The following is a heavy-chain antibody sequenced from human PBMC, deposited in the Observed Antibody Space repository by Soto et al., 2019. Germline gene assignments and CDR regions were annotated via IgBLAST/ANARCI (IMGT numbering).Heavy chain of an antibody. CDR1: GFTFSSYA. CDR2: ISGSGGST. D-gene: IGHD3-10*01. J-gene: IGHJ4*02. Sequence: EVQLLESGGGLVQPGGSLRLSCAASGFTFSSYAMSWARQAPGKGLEWVSAISGSGGSTYYADSVKGRFTISRDNSKNTLYLQMNSLRAEDTAVYYCAKGSHYGSGSYYWNWGQGTLVTVSS. CDR3: AKGSHYGSGSYYWN. V-gene: IGHV3-23*01.